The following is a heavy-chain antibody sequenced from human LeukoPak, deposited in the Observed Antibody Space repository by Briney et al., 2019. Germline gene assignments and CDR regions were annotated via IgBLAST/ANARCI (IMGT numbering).Heavy chain of an antibody. J-gene: IGHJ4*02. CDR1: GFTFSSYW. V-gene: IGHV3-21*06. D-gene: IGHD5-24*01. CDR2: IIDSGNSI. Sequence: PGGSLRLSCAASGFTFSSYWMSWVRQAPGKGLEWVSTIIDSGNSIYYADSAEGRFTISRDNAKNSLYLQMNSLRAEDTAIYYCTRVGYIDEGIDYWGQGTLVTVSS. CDR3: TRVGYIDEGIDY.